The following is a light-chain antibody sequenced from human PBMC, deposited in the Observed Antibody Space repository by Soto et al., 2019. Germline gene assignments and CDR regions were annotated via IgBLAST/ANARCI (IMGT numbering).Light chain of an antibody. CDR1: QSVSSN. CDR3: QQYHNLFLT. V-gene: IGKV3-15*01. Sequence: EIVMTQSPATLSVSPGEKATLSCRASQSVSSNLAWYQQKSGQAPRLLIYGASTRATGIPARFSGSGSGTEFTLTISSLQPEDVATYYCQQYHNLFLTFGGGTKVDIK. CDR2: GAS. J-gene: IGKJ4*01.